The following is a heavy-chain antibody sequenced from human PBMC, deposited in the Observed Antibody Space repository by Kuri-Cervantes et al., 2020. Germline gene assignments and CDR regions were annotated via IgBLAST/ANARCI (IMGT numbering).Heavy chain of an antibody. CDR2: IKQDGSEK. D-gene: IGHD1-1*01. V-gene: IGHV3-7*01. CDR1: GFTFSSYW. CDR3: ARDRWNDLYYYGMDV. J-gene: IGHJ6*02. Sequence: GESLKISCAASGFTFSSYWMSWVRQAPGKGLEWVANIKQDGSEKYYVDSVKGRFTISRDSAKNSLYLQMNSLRAEDTAVYYCARDRWNDLYYYGMDVWGQGTTVTSP.